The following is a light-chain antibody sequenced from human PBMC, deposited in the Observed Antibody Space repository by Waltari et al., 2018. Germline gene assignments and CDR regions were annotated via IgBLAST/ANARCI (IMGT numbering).Light chain of an antibody. CDR1: SGHITNV. J-gene: IGLJ3*02. CDR2: VNSDGSH. V-gene: IGLV4-69*01. CDR3: ETGGHGTWV. Sequence: GKLTCTLSSGHITNVIAWHQQQPGKGPRYLMKVNSDGSHRKGDDIPDRFSGSGSGPERYLTISSLQSEGEADYYCETGGHGTWVFGGGTKLTVL.